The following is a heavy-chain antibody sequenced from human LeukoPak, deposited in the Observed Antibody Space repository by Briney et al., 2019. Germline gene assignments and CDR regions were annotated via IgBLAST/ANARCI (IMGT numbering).Heavy chain of an antibody. CDR2: IYHSGST. V-gene: IGHV4-4*02. CDR3: ARVSGSYYVVDY. D-gene: IGHD1-26*01. Sequence: SGTLSLTCAVSGGSISRGNWWSWVRQPPGKGPEWIGEIYHSGSTNYNPSLKSRVTISVDTSKNQFSLKLSSVTAADTAVYYCARVSGSYYVVDYWGQGTLVTVSS. J-gene: IGHJ4*02. CDR1: GGSISRGNW.